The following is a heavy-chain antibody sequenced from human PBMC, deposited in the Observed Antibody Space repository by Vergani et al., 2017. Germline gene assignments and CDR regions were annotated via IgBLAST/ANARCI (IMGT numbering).Heavy chain of an antibody. J-gene: IGHJ4*02. CDR1: GGSVSSGSYY. V-gene: IGHV4-61*01. D-gene: IGHD6-19*01. CDR3: ARVSSGWYSYFDY. Sequence: QVQLQESGPGLVKPSETLSLTCTVSGGSVSSGSYYWSWIRQPPGKGLEWIGYIYYSGSTNYNPSLKSRVTMSVDTSKNQFSLKLSSVTAADTAVYYCARVSSGWYSYFDYWGQGTLVTVSS. CDR2: IYYSGST.